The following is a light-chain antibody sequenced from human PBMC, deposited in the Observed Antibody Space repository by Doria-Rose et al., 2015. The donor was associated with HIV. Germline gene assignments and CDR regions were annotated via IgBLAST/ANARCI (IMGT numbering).Light chain of an antibody. CDR1: QSFSSTH. J-gene: IGKJ1*01. V-gene: IGKV3-20*01. CDR2: GGS. Sequence: LTQSPGTLSLSPGERATLSCRASQSFSSTHLAWYQQKPGQAPSLLIYGGSTRATGIPDRFSASGSGTDFTLTINRLEPEDFALYYCHQYGTSWTFGQGTKVEI. CDR3: HQYGTSWT.